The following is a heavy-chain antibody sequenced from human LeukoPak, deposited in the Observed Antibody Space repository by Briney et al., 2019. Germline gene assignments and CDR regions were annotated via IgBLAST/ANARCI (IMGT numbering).Heavy chain of an antibody. CDR1: GLTFSSYS. CDR3: ARAPSYSYGSMDF. D-gene: IGHD5-18*01. J-gene: IGHJ4*02. V-gene: IGHV3-21*01. CDR2: ISSGSKYI. Sequence: GGSLRLSCAASGLTFSSYSMNWVRQAPGKGLEWVSSISSGSKYIYNADSVKGRFTISRDNAKNSLYLQMNSLRAEDTAVYYCARAPSYSYGSMDFWGQGTLVIVSS.